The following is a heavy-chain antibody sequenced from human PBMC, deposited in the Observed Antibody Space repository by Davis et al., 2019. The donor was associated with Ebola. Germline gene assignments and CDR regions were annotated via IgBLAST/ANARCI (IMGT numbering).Heavy chain of an antibody. CDR2: INAGNGNT. CDR1: GYTFTSYA. CDR3: ARPLDPTVTTVGEPLLGMDV. Sequence: ASVKVSCKASGYTFTSYAMHWVRQAPGQRLEWMGWINAGNGNTKYSQKFQGRVTITRDTSTSTAYMELSSLRSEDTAVYYCARPLDPTVTTVGEPLLGMDVWGQGTTVTVSS. V-gene: IGHV1-3*01. J-gene: IGHJ6*02. D-gene: IGHD4-17*01.